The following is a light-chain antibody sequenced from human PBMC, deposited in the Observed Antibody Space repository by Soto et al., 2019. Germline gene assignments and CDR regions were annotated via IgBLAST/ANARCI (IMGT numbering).Light chain of an antibody. CDR3: SSYAASSTPVI. V-gene: IGLV2-14*03. J-gene: IGLJ2*01. CDR1: RNDVGGYDY. CDR2: AVT. Sequence: QSALTQPASVSGSPGQSITISCTGTRNDVGGYDYVSWYQQHPGKGPRLMIYAVTNRPSGVSNRFSGSKSGNTASLTISGLQAEDEADYFCSSYAASSTPVIFGGGTKLTVL.